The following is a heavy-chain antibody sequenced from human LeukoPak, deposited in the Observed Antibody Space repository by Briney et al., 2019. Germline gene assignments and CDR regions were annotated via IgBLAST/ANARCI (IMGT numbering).Heavy chain of an antibody. D-gene: IGHD3-22*01. Sequence: PSETLSLTCTVSGASVTSYWWSWIRQPPGKGLEWIGYFYHSGSTNYNPSLKSRVTISADTSKNQFSLKLTSVTAADTAVYYCVRGNYDNRGYSNAFDIWGQGVMVTVSS. CDR1: GASVTSYW. CDR2: FYHSGST. J-gene: IGHJ3*02. V-gene: IGHV4-59*02. CDR3: VRGNYDNRGYSNAFDI.